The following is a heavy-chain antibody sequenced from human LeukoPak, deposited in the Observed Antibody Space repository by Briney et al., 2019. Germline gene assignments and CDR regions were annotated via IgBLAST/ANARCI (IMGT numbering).Heavy chain of an antibody. D-gene: IGHD4-17*01. CDR3: AKDPSYSDYGSYFEY. CDR2: ISYDGSKQ. V-gene: IGHV3-30*18. CDR1: GFTFSSYG. Sequence: PGGSLRLSCAASGFTFSSYGMHWVRQAPGKGLEWVAVISYDGSKQYYGESVKGRFTVSRDNAKNTLFLQMSSLRTEDTAVYYCAKDPSYSDYGSYFEYWGQGTLVTVSS. J-gene: IGHJ4*02.